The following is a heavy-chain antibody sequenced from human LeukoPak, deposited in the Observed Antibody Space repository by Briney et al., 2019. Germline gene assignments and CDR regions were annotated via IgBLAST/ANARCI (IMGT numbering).Heavy chain of an antibody. CDR2: ISSSSSYT. V-gene: IGHV3-11*06. CDR1: GFTFSDYY. J-gene: IGHJ4*02. Sequence: GGSLRLSCAASGFTFSDYYMSWIRQAPGRGLEWVSYISSSSSYTDYADSVKGRFTISRDNAKNTLYLQMNSLRAEDTAVYYCAKGGYDFGHFDYWGQGTLVTVSS. D-gene: IGHD5-12*01. CDR3: AKGGYDFGHFDY.